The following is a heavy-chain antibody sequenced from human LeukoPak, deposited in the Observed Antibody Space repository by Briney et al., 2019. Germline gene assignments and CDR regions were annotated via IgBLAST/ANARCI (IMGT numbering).Heavy chain of an antibody. J-gene: IGHJ3*02. CDR1: GGTFSSYA. Sequence: SVKVSCKASGGTFSSYAISWVRQAPGQGLEWMGGIIPIFGTANYAQKFQGRVTITADESTSTAYMELSSLRSEDAAVYYCAREDTMIVVGVLARAFDIWGQGTMVTVSS. V-gene: IGHV1-69*01. D-gene: IGHD3-22*01. CDR3: AREDTMIVVGVLARAFDI. CDR2: IIPIFGTA.